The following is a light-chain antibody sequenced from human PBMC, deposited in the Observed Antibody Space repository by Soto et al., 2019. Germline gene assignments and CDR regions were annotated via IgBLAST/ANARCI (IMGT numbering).Light chain of an antibody. Sequence: DIQMTQSPSTLSASVGDRVTITCRASQSISSWLAWYQQKPGKAPKLLIYKASSLESGVPSRFSGSGSGTEFTLTISSLQPDDFAVYFCQQYTSYSVKFGQGTKVEIK. J-gene: IGKJ1*01. CDR1: QSISSW. CDR3: QQYTSYSVK. V-gene: IGKV1-5*03. CDR2: KAS.